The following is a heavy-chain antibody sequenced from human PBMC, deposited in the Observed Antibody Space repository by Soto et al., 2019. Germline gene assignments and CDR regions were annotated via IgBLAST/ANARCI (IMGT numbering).Heavy chain of an antibody. Sequence: QVQLQESGPGLVKPSETLSLTCTVSGGSISSYYWSWIRQPPGKGLEWIGYIYYSGSTNYNPSLKSRVTISVDTSMNPFSLKVSSVTAADTAVYYCARRWGTSFDFWGQGTLVTVSS. CDR2: IYYSGST. CDR3: ARRWGTSFDF. CDR1: GGSISSYY. V-gene: IGHV4-59*01. J-gene: IGHJ4*02. D-gene: IGHD7-27*01.